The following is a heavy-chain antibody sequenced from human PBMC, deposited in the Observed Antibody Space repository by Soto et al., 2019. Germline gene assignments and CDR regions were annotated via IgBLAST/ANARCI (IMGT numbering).Heavy chain of an antibody. Sequence: PGGSLRLSCAASGFTISSYWMHWVRQAPGKGLVWVSRINSDGSSTHYADSVKGRFTISRDNAKNTLYLQVNSLRAEDTAVYYCARGGTGSGYYYAVDVWGQGTTVTVSS. D-gene: IGHD3-16*01. CDR1: GFTISSYW. CDR3: ARGGTGSGYYYAVDV. V-gene: IGHV3-74*01. CDR2: INSDGSST. J-gene: IGHJ6*02.